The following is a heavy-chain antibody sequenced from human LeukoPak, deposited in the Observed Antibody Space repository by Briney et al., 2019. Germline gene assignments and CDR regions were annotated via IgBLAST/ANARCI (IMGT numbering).Heavy chain of an antibody. CDR2: IWYDGSHE. V-gene: IGHV3-33*01. J-gene: IGHJ6*02. CDR1: GFTFSNYG. D-gene: IGHD3-3*01. Sequence: PGRSLRLSCAASGFTFSNYGMHWVRQAPGKGLEWVAVIWYDGSHEYYADSVKGRFTISRDNSKNTVYLQMNSLRAEDTAVYYCARGYDFWSGYYSFGMDVWGQGTTVTVSS. CDR3: ARGYDFWSGYYSFGMDV.